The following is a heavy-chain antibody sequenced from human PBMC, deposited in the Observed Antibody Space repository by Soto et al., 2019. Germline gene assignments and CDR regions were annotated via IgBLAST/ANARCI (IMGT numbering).Heavy chain of an antibody. Sequence: GESLKISCKGSGYSFTSYWNGWVPQMPGKGLEWMGIIYPGDSDTRYSPSFQGQVTISADKSISTAYLQWSSLKASDTAMYYCASSLYYDFWSGRFDYWGQGTLVTFSA. D-gene: IGHD3-3*01. CDR1: GYSFTSYW. CDR2: IYPGDSDT. J-gene: IGHJ4*02. V-gene: IGHV5-51*01. CDR3: ASSLYYDFWSGRFDY.